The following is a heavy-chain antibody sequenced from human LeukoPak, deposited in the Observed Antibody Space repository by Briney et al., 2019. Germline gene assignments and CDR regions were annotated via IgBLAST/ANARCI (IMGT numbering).Heavy chain of an antibody. Sequence: GGYLSLSCAASGFTFTSYAMNWVRQAPGKGLEWGAGITGTSSGIYYADSVRGRFTVSRDNAQKSVYLQMKSLRVEDTGVYYCARPVDTAMITGFDYWGQGTLVTVSS. CDR3: ARPVDTAMITGFDY. CDR1: GFTFTSYA. V-gene: IGHV3-48*01. CDR2: ITGTSSGI. J-gene: IGHJ4*02. D-gene: IGHD5-18*01.